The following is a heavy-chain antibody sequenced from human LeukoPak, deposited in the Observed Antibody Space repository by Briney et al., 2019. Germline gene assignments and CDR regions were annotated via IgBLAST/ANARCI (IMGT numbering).Heavy chain of an antibody. CDR2: IYYSGST. V-gene: IGHV4-59*08. D-gene: IGHD1-26*01. J-gene: IGHJ4*02. CDR1: GGSISSYY. CDR3: ARHRVPYSGSYEEY. Sequence: SETLSLTCSVSGGSISSYYWRWIRQPPGKGLEWIGYIYYSGSTNYNPSLKSRVTISVDTSKNQFSLRLSSVTAADTAVYYCARHRVPYSGSYEEYWGQGTLVTVSS.